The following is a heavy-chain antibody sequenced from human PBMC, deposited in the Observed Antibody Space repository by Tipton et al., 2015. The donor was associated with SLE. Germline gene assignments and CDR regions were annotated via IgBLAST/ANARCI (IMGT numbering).Heavy chain of an antibody. CDR2: ISGSGGGTR. CDR3: AKAGYCSGGGCYTHYFEF. J-gene: IGHJ4*01. CDR1: EFTFSNYP. Sequence: GSLRLSCAASEFTFSNYPMSRVRQTPGKGLEWVSGISGSGGGTRFYADSVKGRFTVSRDTSRNTLYLQMNSLRADDTAVYYCAKAGYCSGGGCYTHYFEFWGHGTLVTVSS. V-gene: IGHV3-23*01. D-gene: IGHD2-15*01.